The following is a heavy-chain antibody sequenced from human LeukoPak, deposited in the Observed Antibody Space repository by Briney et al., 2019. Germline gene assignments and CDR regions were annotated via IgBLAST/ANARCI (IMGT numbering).Heavy chain of an antibody. CDR1: GYTFTAYY. J-gene: IGHJ4*02. D-gene: IGHD6-19*01. V-gene: IGHV1-18*04. Sequence: GASVKVSCKTSGYTFTAYYIHWVRQAPGQGLEWMGWISAYNGNTNYAQKLQGRVTMTTDTSTSTACMELRSLRSDDTAVYYCARQASGWYFGLFDYWGQGALVTVSS. CDR2: ISAYNGNT. CDR3: ARQASGWYFGLFDY.